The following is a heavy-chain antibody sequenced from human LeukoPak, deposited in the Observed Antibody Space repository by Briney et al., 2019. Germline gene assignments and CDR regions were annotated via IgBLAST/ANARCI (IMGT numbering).Heavy chain of an antibody. CDR1: GFTFDDYA. D-gene: IGHD4-17*01. V-gene: IGHV3-9*01. CDR2: ISWNSGSI. J-gene: IGHJ4*02. CDR3: AKDTHTTVTTIFDY. Sequence: GRSLRLSCAASGFTFDDYAMHWVRQAPGKGLEWVPGISWNSGSIGYADSVKGRFTISRDNAKNSLYLQMNSLRAEDTALYYCAKDTHTTVTTIFDYWGQGTLVTVSS.